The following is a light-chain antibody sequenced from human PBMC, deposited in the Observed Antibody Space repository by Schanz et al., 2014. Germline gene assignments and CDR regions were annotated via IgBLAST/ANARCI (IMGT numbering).Light chain of an antibody. V-gene: IGKV3-20*01. CDR3: QHYDHFHRG. J-gene: IGKJ3*01. CDR2: GAS. Sequence: EIVLTQSPGTLSLSPGERATLSCRASQSVSSSYLAWYQQKPGQAPRLLIYGASNRATGIPTRFSGSGSGTEFTLTISSLQPEDVATYYCQHYDHFHRGFGPGTTVDIK. CDR1: QSVSSSY.